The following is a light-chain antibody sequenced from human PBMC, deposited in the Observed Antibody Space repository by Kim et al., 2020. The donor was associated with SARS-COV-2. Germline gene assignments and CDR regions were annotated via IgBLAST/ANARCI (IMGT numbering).Light chain of an antibody. CDR1: SNDIGGYNY. J-gene: IGLJ2*01. CDR2: DVS. Sequence: QSITITCTRTSNDIGGYNYVSWYQHHPGKAPKLIIYDVSKRPSGVPNRFSGSKSGNTASLTISGLQTDDEADYSCCSFAGRSTFLVFGGGAKLTVL. V-gene: IGLV2-11*01. CDR3: CSFAGRSTFLV.